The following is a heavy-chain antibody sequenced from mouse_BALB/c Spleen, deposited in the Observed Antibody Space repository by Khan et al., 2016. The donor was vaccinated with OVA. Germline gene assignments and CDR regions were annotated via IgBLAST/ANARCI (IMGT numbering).Heavy chain of an antibody. CDR3: TRHGYVAWFTY. D-gene: IGHD2-2*01. CDR2: IDPFSGAT. J-gene: IGHJ3*01. Sequence: EVQLQESGPELMKPGASVKISCTASGYSFTSYYIHWMIESHGTSLEWIGYIDPFSGATTYNQKFMGMATLTVDKSSNTAYIHLRKLTSEDSAVYYCTRHGYVAWFTYWGQGTLVTVSA. CDR1: GYSFTSYY. V-gene: IGHV1-31*01.